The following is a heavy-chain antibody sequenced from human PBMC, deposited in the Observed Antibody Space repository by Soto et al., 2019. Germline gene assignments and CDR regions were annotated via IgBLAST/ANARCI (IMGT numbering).Heavy chain of an antibody. CDR1: GGSFSGYY. V-gene: IGHV4-34*01. CDR2: INHSGST. Sequence: PSETLSLTCAVYGGSFSGYYWSWIRQPPGKGLEWIGEINHSGSTNYNPSLKSRVTISVDTSKNQFSLKLSSVTAADTAVYYCARGRSGYDYIWGSYRRYNWFDPWGQGTLVTVSS. CDR3: ARGRSGYDYIWGSYRRYNWFDP. D-gene: IGHD3-16*02. J-gene: IGHJ5*02.